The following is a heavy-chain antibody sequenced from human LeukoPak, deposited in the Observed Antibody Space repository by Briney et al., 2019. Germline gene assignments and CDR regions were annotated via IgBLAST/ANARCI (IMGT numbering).Heavy chain of an antibody. D-gene: IGHD3-10*01. CDR2: INPNSGGT. CDR3: SRDRGYYDSGNYPTDY. J-gene: IGHJ4*02. V-gene: IGHV1-2*02. Sequence: ASVQVSCKASGYAFTGYYMHWVRQAPGQGLEWMGWINPNSGGTNYAQNFQGRVTMTGDTSINTAYMELSRLTSDDTAVYFCSRDRGYYDSGNYPTDYWGQGTLVTVSS. CDR1: GYAFTGYY.